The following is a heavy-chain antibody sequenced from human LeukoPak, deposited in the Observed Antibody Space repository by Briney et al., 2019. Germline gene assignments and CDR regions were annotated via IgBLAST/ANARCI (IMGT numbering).Heavy chain of an antibody. CDR1: GYTFINYA. J-gene: IGHJ4*02. D-gene: IGHD3-16*01. V-gene: IGHV1-3*01. CDR3: ARDPGEGPLGY. Sequence: ASVKVSCKASGYTFINYAIHWVRQAPGQRLEWMGWINAGNGNTINSQKFQGRVTITRDTSASTAYMELRSLRSDDTAVYYCARDPGEGPLGYWGQGTLVTVSS. CDR2: INAGNGNT.